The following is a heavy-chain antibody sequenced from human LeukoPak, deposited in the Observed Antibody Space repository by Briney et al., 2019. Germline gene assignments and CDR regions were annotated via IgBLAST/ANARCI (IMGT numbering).Heavy chain of an antibody. Sequence: SCKASGYTFTGYYMHWVRQAPGKGLEWVSAISGSGSNTYYADSVKGRFTISRDTSKNTLYLQVNSLRAEDTALYYCAKAIVGVSGLGYWGQGTLVTVSS. CDR2: ISGSGSNT. D-gene: IGHD1-26*01. CDR3: AKAIVGVSGLGY. V-gene: IGHV3-23*01. J-gene: IGHJ4*02. CDR1: GYTFTGYY.